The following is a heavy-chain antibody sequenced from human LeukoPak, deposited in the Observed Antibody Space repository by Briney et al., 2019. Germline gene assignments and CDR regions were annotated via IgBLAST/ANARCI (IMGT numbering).Heavy chain of an antibody. J-gene: IGHJ4*02. V-gene: IGHV3-66*01. Sequence: GGSLRLSCATSGQRANLHTLNWVRQAPGKGLEWVSVIYSGGSTYYADSVKGRFTISRDNSKNTLYLQMNSLRAEDTAVYYCARGEYYYDSSGYSFDYWGQGTLVTVSS. CDR1: GQRANLHT. CDR3: ARGEYYYDSSGYSFDY. CDR2: IYSGGST. D-gene: IGHD3-22*01.